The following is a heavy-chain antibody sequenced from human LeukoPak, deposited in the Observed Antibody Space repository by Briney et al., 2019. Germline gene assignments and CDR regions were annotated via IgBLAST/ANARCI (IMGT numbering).Heavy chain of an antibody. J-gene: IGHJ4*02. Sequence: ESGPTLVNPTQTLTLTCTFSGFSLRTSGMGVGWIRQPPGKALEWLALIYWDDGKRYSPSLKSRLTITKDTSKNQVVLTVTNMDPVDTATYFCARLSRIAMLRGVIRHFDYWGQGTLVTVSS. CDR3: ARLSRIAMLRGVIRHFDY. CDR2: IYWDDGK. V-gene: IGHV2-5*02. CDR1: GFSLRTSGMG. D-gene: IGHD3-10*01.